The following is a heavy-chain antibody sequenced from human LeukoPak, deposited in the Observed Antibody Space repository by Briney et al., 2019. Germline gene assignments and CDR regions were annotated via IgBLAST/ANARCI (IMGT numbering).Heavy chain of an antibody. D-gene: IGHD4-11*01. CDR3: ARDRREVTRGPDAFDI. Sequence: GGSLRLSCAASGFTFSSYAMHWVRQAPGKGLEWVAVISYDGSNKYYADSVKGRFTISRDNSKNTLYLQMNSLGAEDTAVYYCARDRREVTRGPDAFDIWGQGTMVTVSS. CDR2: ISYDGSNK. J-gene: IGHJ3*02. V-gene: IGHV3-30*14. CDR1: GFTFSSYA.